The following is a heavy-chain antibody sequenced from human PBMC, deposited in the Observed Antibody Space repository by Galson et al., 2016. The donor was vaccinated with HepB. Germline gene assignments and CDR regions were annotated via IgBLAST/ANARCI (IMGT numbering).Heavy chain of an antibody. D-gene: IGHD5-12*01. V-gene: IGHV3-30*18. CDR2: STYGESDE. J-gene: IGHJ4*02. Sequence: SLRLSCAASGFSFSNCGMHWVRQAPGKGLEWVGVSTYGESDEHYADSVKGRFTISRDNSKKTLYLQMDSLRVDDTAVYYCVKEESSGYDRTGDYWGQGTLVTVSS. CDR3: VKEESSGYDRTGDY. CDR1: GFSFSNCG.